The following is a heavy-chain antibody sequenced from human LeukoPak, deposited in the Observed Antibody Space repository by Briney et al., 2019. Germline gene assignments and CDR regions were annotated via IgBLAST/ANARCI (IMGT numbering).Heavy chain of an antibody. CDR1: GFTFSSYS. V-gene: IGHV3-21*01. J-gene: IGHJ4*02. Sequence: PGGSLRLSCAASGFTFSSYSMNWVRQAPGKGLEWVSSISSSSYIYYADSVKGRFTISRDNAKNPLYLQMNSLRAEDTAVYYCARVGAAAGSRGGYFDYWGQGTLVTVSS. D-gene: IGHD6-13*01. CDR3: ARVGAAAGSRGGYFDY. CDR2: ISSSSYI.